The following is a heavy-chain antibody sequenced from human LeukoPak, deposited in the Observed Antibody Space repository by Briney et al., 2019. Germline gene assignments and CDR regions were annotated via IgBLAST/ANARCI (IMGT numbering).Heavy chain of an antibody. J-gene: IGHJ6*03. CDR1: GFTFSSYA. CDR3: AKGYDFWSVGYMDV. CDR2: TSGSGGST. D-gene: IGHD3-3*01. V-gene: IGHV3-23*01. Sequence: GGSLRLSCAASGFTFSSYAMSWVRQAPGKGLEWVSATSGSGGSTYYADSVKGRFTISRDNSKNTLYLQMNSLRAEDTAVYYCAKGYDFWSVGYMDVWGKGTTVTVSS.